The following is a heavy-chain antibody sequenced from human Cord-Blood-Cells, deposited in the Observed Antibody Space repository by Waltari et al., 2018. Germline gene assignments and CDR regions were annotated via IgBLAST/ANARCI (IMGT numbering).Heavy chain of an antibody. CDR3: ARGGLGAVDFDY. CDR1: GGSISRGDYY. J-gene: IGHJ4*02. V-gene: IGHV4-30-4*01. D-gene: IGHD6-13*01. Sequence: QVQLQESGPGLVKPSQTLSLTCTVAGGSISRGDYYWSWIRQPPGKGLEWIGYIYYRGSTSYHPSLKGRVTISIDTSKNQFLLKLSSVTAADTAVYYCARGGLGAVDFDYWGQGTLVTVSS. CDR2: IYYRGST.